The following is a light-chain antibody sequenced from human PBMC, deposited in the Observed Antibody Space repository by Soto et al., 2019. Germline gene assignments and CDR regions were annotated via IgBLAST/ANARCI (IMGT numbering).Light chain of an antibody. CDR2: KAS. V-gene: IGKV1-5*03. CDR1: QTISSW. Sequence: DIPMTPSPSPLSPPLGDRVNITCRASQTISSWLAWYQQKPGKAPKLLIYKASSLESGVPSRFSGSGSGTEFTLTISSLQPDDFATYYCQQYNSYPWTFGQGTKVDIK. J-gene: IGKJ1*01. CDR3: QQYNSYPWT.